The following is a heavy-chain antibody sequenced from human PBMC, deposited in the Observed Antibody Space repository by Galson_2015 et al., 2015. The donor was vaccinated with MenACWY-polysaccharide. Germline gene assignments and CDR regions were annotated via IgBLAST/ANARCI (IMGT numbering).Heavy chain of an antibody. Sequence: SLRLSCAASSFTFSTYGIHWVRQAPGKGLEWVAVIWSDGSHKYYADSVKGRFTISRDNSKNTVYLQMNSLRAEDTAVYHCARDTVSSTYYMDVWGQGTTVTVSS. CDR2: IWSDGSHK. D-gene: IGHD6-13*01. CDR1: SFTFSTYG. J-gene: IGHJ6*03. CDR3: ARDTVSSTYYMDV. V-gene: IGHV3-33*01.